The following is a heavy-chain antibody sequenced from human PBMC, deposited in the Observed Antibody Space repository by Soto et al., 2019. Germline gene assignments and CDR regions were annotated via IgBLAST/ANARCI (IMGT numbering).Heavy chain of an antibody. Sequence: QMHLQESGSGLVKPSQTLSLTCAVSGGSLSSSAYSWSWIRQPPGKGLEWIGFTYQSGSTYYNPSLKSRVTMSLDRPKTQFSLKLSSVTAADTAVYYCARELLFYDSDGFSWDDAFDIWGQGTMVTVSS. J-gene: IGHJ3*02. CDR2: TYQSGST. CDR1: GGSLSSSAYS. V-gene: IGHV4-30-2*01. D-gene: IGHD3-22*01. CDR3: ARELLFYDSDGFSWDDAFDI.